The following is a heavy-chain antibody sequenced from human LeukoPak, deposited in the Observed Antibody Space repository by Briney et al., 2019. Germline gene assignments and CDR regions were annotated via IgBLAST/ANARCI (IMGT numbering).Heavy chain of an antibody. Sequence: QTGGSLRLSCAASGFTFSSYGMHWVRQAPGKGLEWVAFIRYDGSNKYYADSVKGRFTISRDNSKNTLYLQMNSLRAEDTAVYYCAKDSGYCSSTSCYVYYFDYWGQGTLVTVSS. D-gene: IGHD2-2*01. CDR1: GFTFSSYG. CDR3: AKDSGYCSSTSCYVYYFDY. V-gene: IGHV3-30*02. J-gene: IGHJ4*02. CDR2: IRYDGSNK.